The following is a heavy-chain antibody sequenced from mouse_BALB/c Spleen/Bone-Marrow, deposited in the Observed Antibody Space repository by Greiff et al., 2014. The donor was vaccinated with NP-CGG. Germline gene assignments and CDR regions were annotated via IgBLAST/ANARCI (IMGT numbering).Heavy chain of an antibody. J-gene: IGHJ3*01. CDR1: GYTFTDYY. D-gene: IGHD2-4*01. Sequence: VQLKQSGPELVKPGASVKMSCKASGYTFTDYYMKWVKQSHGESLEWIGDINPNNGDTFYNRKFKGKATLTVDKSSSTAYMQLNSLTSEDSAVCYCTRRSTMTTFAYWGQGTLVTVSA. V-gene: IGHV1-26*01. CDR2: INPNNGDT. CDR3: TRRSTMTTFAY.